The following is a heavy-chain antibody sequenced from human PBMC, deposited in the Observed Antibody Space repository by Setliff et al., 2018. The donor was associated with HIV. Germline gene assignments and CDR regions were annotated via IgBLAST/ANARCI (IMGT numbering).Heavy chain of an antibody. CDR2: IYYSGSS. D-gene: IGHD5-18*01. V-gene: IGHV4-59*12. CDR1: GDSISSYY. Sequence: SETLSLTCNVSGDSISSYYWSWIRQPPGKGLKWIGYIYYSGSSIYNPSLKSRVTISVDTSKKQFSLKLSSVTAADTAVYYCARRGGYSYGYMDVWGKGTTVTVSS. CDR3: ARRGGYSYGYMDV. J-gene: IGHJ6*03.